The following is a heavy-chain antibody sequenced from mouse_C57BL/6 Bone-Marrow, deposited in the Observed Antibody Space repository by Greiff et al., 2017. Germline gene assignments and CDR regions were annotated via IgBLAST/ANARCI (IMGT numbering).Heavy chain of an antibody. J-gene: IGHJ1*03. CDR1: GFSLTSYG. Sequence: VQLMESGPGLVAPSQSLSITCTVSGFSLTSYGVHWVRQPPGKGLEWLVVIWSDGSTTYNSALKSRLSISKDNTKSQVFLKMNSLQTDDTAMYYCARHDDYYWYFDVWGTGTTVTVSS. CDR2: IWSDGST. CDR3: ARHDDYYWYFDV. D-gene: IGHD2-4*01. V-gene: IGHV2-6-1*01.